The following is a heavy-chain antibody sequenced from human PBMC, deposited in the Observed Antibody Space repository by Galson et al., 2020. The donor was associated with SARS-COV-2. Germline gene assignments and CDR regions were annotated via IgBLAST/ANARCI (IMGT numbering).Heavy chain of an antibody. CDR2: ISHSGTT. J-gene: IGHJ4*02. Sequence: SETLSLTCSVSGGSISTYYWIWIRQPPGKGLEWIGYISHSGTTNYTPSLRSRVTISVDTSKNEFSLKLRSVTAADTAVYYCARGARGYSYGDLSEFDYWGQGTLVTVSS. V-gene: IGHV4-59*01. D-gene: IGHD5-18*01. CDR1: GGSISTYY. CDR3: ARGARGYSYGDLSEFDY.